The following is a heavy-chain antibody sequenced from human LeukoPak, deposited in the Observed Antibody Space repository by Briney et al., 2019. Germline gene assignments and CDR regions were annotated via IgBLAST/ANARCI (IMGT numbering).Heavy chain of an antibody. V-gene: IGHV3-30*04. J-gene: IGHJ4*02. Sequence: GRSLRLSCAASGFSFSSYAMHWVRQAPGKGLEWAAVISYDGSNQYYTDSVKGRFTISRDNSKNTLYLQMNSLRAEDTAVYYCARSFGGSYPHFDYWGQGALVTVSS. CDR3: ARSFGGSYPHFDY. CDR2: ISYDGSNQ. CDR1: GFSFSSYA. D-gene: IGHD1-26*01.